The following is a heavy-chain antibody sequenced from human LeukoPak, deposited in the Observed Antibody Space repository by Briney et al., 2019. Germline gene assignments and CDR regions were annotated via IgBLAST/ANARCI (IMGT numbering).Heavy chain of an antibody. D-gene: IGHD1-1*01. J-gene: IGHJ5*02. CDR3: ATVGTTGTRWFDP. CDR2: IFPLDSDT. V-gene: IGHV5-51*01. CDR1: GYSFTSYW. Sequence: GESLKISCKGSGYSFTSYWIGWVRQMPGKGLEWMGIIFPLDSDTRYSPSLQGQVTISVDKSISTAYLQWSSLKISDTAIYYCATVGTTGTRWFDPWGQGTLVTVSS.